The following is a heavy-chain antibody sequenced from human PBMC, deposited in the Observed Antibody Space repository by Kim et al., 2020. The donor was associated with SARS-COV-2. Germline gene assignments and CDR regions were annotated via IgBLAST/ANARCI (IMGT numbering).Heavy chain of an antibody. CDR3: AREDYSRSRGAFEY. Sequence: GGSLRLSCAASGFTFSSYEMNWVRQAPGKGLEWVSYISSSGSTIYNADSVKDRFTISRDNAKNSLYLQMNSLRAEDTAVYYCAREDYSRSRGAFEYWGQGILVTVSS. CDR2: ISSSGSTI. CDR1: GFTFSSYE. V-gene: IGHV3-48*03. D-gene: IGHD4-4*01. J-gene: IGHJ4*02.